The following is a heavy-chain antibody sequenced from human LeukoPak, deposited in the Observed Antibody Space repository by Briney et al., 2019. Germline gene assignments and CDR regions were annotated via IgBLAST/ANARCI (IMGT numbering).Heavy chain of an antibody. V-gene: IGHV4-31*03. CDR2: IYYSESA. J-gene: IGHJ6*02. CDR3: ARLIGRSFYYGVDV. Sequence: PSETLSLTCTVSGGSISSGGFCWSWIREHPGKGLEWIGYIYYSESAYYNRPLDSRLTILVDTSRNHFSLKLSSVTAADTAVCYCARLIGRSFYYGVDVWGQGTTVTVSS. CDR1: GGSISSGGFC.